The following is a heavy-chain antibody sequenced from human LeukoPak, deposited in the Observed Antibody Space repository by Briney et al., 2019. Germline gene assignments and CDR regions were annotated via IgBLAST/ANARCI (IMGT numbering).Heavy chain of an antibody. CDR2: INHSGST. CDR1: GGSFSGYY. J-gene: IGHJ6*03. CDR3: ARTRRSVVVVAANVFHYYYYMDV. D-gene: IGHD2-15*01. V-gene: IGHV4-34*01. Sequence: SETLSLTCAVYGGSFSGYYWSWIRQPPGKGLEWIGEINHSGSTNYNPSLKSRVTISVDTSKNQFSLKLSPVTAADTAVYYCARTRRSVVVVAANVFHYYYYMDVWGKGTTVTVSS.